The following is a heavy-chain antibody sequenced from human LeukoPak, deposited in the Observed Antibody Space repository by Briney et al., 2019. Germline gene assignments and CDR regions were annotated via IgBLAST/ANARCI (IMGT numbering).Heavy chain of an antibody. CDR1: GFTFSCYG. CDR3: AKQSRFDYYMDV. CDR2: ISGSGGST. D-gene: IGHD3-16*01. V-gene: IGHV3-23*01. J-gene: IGHJ6*03. Sequence: GGSLRLSCAASGFTFSCYGMSWVRQAPGKGLEWVSAISGSGGSTYYADSVKGRFTISRDNSKNTLYLQMNSLRAEDTAVYYCAKQSRFDYYMDVWGKGTTVTISS.